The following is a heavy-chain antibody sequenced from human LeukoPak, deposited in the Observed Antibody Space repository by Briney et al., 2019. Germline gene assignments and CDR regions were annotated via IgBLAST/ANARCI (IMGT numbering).Heavy chain of an antibody. D-gene: IGHD5-24*01. Sequence: SVKVSCKASGGTFSSYAISWVRQAPGQGLEWMGRIIPIFGTANYAQKFQGRVTITTDESTSTAYMELSSLRSEDTAVYYCARKVWGDGYNDDYYYMDVWGKGTTVTVSS. CDR1: GGTFSSYA. J-gene: IGHJ6*03. V-gene: IGHV1-69*05. CDR3: ARKVWGDGYNDDYYYMDV. CDR2: IIPIFGTA.